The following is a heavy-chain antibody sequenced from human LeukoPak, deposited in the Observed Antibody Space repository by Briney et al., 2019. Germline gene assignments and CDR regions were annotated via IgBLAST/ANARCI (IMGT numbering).Heavy chain of an antibody. Sequence: AGGSLRLSCAASGFTFSSYAMSWVRQAPGKGLEWVSAISGSGGSTYYADSVKGRFTISRDNSKNTLYLQMNSLRAEDTAVYYCAKVNRITMIVVVAEDLAFDIWGQGTMVTVSS. V-gene: IGHV3-23*01. CDR2: ISGSGGST. CDR1: GFTFSSYA. CDR3: AKVNRITMIVVVAEDLAFDI. D-gene: IGHD3-22*01. J-gene: IGHJ3*02.